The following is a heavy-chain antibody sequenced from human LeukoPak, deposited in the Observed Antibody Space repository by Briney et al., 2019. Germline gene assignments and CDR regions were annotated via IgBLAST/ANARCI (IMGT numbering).Heavy chain of an antibody. Sequence: PAASVKVSCKTSGYTFTSFYMHWVRQAPGQGLEWMGIINPSGGSTSYAQKLQGRVTMTRDTSTSTVYMELSSLRSEDTAVYFCARDPGEDFRDGYNLDYWGQGTLVTVSS. J-gene: IGHJ4*02. CDR3: ARDPGEDFRDGYNLDY. CDR1: GYTFTSFY. CDR2: INPSGGST. V-gene: IGHV1-46*01. D-gene: IGHD5-24*01.